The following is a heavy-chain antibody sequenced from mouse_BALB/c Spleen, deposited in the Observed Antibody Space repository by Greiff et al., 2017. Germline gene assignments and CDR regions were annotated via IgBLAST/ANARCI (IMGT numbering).Heavy chain of an antibody. V-gene: IGHV2-9*02. CDR2: IWAGGST. D-gene: IGHD2-10*02. Sequence: QVQLKESGPGLVAPSQSLSITCTVSGFSLTSYGVHWVRQPPGKGLEWLGVIWAGGSTNYNSALMSRLSISKDNSKSQVFLKMNSLQTDDTAMYYCARARGEYGNYDCDYWGQGTTLTVSS. J-gene: IGHJ2*01. CDR1: GFSLTSYG. CDR3: ARARGEYGNYDCDY.